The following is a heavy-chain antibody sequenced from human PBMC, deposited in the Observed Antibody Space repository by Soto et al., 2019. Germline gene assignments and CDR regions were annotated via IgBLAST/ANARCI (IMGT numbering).Heavy chain of an antibody. CDR3: AIGTQPGRTNNFDY. CDR2: ISYDGSNK. Sequence: QVQLVESGGGVVQPGRSLRLSCAASGFTFSSYGMHWVRQAPGKGLEWVAVISYDGSNKYYADSVKGRFTISRDNSKNTLYLQMNSLRAEDTAVYYCAIGTQPGRTNNFDYWGQGTLVTASS. V-gene: IGHV3-30*03. D-gene: IGHD1-7*01. CDR1: GFTFSSYG. J-gene: IGHJ4*02.